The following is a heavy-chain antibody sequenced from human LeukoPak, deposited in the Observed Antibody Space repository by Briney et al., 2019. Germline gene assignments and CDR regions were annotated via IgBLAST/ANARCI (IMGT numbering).Heavy chain of an antibody. CDR1: GGTFSSYA. CDR3: SRDVWRGYYPNWFDP. V-gene: IGHV1-69*05. D-gene: IGHD3-3*01. CDR2: IIPIFGTA. Sequence: GASVKVSCKASGGTFSSYAISWVRQAPGQGLEWMGGIIPIFGTANYAQKFQGRVTITTDESTSTAYMELSSLSSEDTAVYYCSRDVWRGYYPNWFDPGGQGTLVTVSA. J-gene: IGHJ5*02.